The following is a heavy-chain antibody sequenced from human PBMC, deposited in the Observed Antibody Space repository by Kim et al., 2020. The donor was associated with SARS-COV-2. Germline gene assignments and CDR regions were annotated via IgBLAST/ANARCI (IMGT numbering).Heavy chain of an antibody. CDR2: IIPILGIA. CDR3: ARDGSQTYDFWSGFFLYYMDV. CDR1: GGTFSSYA. Sequence: SVKVSCKASGGTFSSYAISWVRQAPGQGLEWMGRIIPILGIANYAQKFQGRVTITADKSTSTAYMELSSLRSEDTAVYYCARDGSQTYDFWSGFFLYYMDVGGKGTTVTVSS. V-gene: IGHV1-69*04. D-gene: IGHD3-3*01. J-gene: IGHJ6*03.